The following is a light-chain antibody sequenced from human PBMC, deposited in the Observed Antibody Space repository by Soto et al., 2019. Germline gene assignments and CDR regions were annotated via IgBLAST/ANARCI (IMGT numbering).Light chain of an antibody. CDR3: HQANKST. J-gene: IGKJ3*01. Sequence: DIQMTQSPSSVSASVGDRVTITCRASQGISSWLAWYQQKPGKAPKLLIYAASSLQRGVPSRFSGSGSGTDFTHSSSSRQPADFPTCYCHQANKSTFGPGTKVDIK. CDR2: AAS. CDR1: QGISSW. V-gene: IGKV1-12*02.